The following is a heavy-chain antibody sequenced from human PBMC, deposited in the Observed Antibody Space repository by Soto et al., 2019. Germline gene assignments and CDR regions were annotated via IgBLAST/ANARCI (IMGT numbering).Heavy chain of an antibody. CDR2: IYPGDSDT. CDR3: ATGSDCSGGSCPLSYSYYGMDV. CDR1: GYSFTSYW. V-gene: IGHV5-51*01. J-gene: IGHJ6*02. Sequence: GESLKISCKGSGYSFTSYWIGWVRQMPGKGLEWMGIIYPGDSDTRYSPSFQGQVTISADKSISTAYLQWSSLKASDTAMYYCATGSDCSGGSCPLSYSYYGMDVWRQAIPVTVSS. D-gene: IGHD2-15*01.